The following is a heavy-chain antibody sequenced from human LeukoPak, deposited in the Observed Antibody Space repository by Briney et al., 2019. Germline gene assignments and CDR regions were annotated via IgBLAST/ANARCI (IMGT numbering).Heavy chain of an antibody. CDR2: IYTSGST. CDR3: ARHNYCYCYYTDA. J-gene: IGHJ6*03. V-gene: IGHV4-4*09. Sequence: SETLSLTCTVPGGPISSYYWSWIRQPPGKLLAWIGYIYTSGSTNYNPSLKSRLTISVDTSKNQLSLTLSSVTAVDTAAYYCARHNYCYCYYTDACGKGATVTVSS. CDR1: GGPISSYY.